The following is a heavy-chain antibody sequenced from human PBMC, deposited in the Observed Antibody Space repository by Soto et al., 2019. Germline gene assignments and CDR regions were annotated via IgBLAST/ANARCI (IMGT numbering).Heavy chain of an antibody. D-gene: IGHD4-17*01. CDR3: ARHVESTAATDP. V-gene: IGHV4-34*01. J-gene: IGHJ5*02. CDR2: INHSGTT. Sequence: PSETLSLTCAVYGGSFSGYYWSWIRQPPGKGLEWIGEINHSGTTNYNPSLKSRVSISVDTSKNQFSLRLTSVTAADTAVYFCARHVESTAATDPWGQGTLVTVSS. CDR1: GGSFSGYY.